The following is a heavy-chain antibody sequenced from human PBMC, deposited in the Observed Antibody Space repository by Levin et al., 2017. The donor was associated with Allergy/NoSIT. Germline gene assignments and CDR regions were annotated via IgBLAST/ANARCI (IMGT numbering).Heavy chain of an antibody. V-gene: IGHV1-18*01. Sequence: ASVKVSCKASGYTFTTHGISWVRQAPGQGLEWMGWISAYNGNTKFTQKFQGRVTMTTDTSTNTAYMEMRSLISDDTAVYYCARSGSGWPTWFDYWGQGTLVTVSS. CDR1: GYTFTTHG. CDR2: ISAYNGNT. CDR3: ARSGSGWPTWFDY. D-gene: IGHD6-19*01. J-gene: IGHJ4*02.